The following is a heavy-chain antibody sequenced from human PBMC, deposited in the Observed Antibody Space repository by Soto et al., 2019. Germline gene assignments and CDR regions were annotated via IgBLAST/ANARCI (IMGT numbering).Heavy chain of an antibody. Sequence: GGSLRLSCAASGFTFSTYAMSWVRQAPGKGLEWVSTISGSGGNTYHADSVKGRFTISRDNSKNTLDLQMNSLRADDTALYYCAKNTYDYIWGSYFFDYWGQGTLVTVSS. CDR2: ISGSGGNT. J-gene: IGHJ4*02. D-gene: IGHD3-16*01. CDR1: GFTFSTYA. V-gene: IGHV3-23*01. CDR3: AKNTYDYIWGSYFFDY.